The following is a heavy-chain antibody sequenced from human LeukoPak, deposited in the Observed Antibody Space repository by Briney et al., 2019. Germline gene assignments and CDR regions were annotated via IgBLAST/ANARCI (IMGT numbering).Heavy chain of an antibody. J-gene: IGHJ4*02. V-gene: IGHV1-2*02. CDR2: INPNSGGT. Sequence: ASVKVSCKASGYTFTGYYMHWVRQAPGQGLEWMGWINPNSGGTNYAQKFQGRVTMTRDTSISTAYMELSRLRSDDTAVYYCARGLRYCSSTSCYGTDYWGQGTLVTVSS. CDR1: GYTFTGYY. CDR3: ARGLRYCSSTSCYGTDY. D-gene: IGHD2-2*01.